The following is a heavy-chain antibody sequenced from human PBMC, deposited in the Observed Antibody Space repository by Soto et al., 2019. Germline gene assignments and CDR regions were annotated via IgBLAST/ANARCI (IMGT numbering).Heavy chain of an antibody. D-gene: IGHD6-25*01. J-gene: IGHJ6*02. CDR2: ISYDGSNK. CDR1: GFTFSSYG. V-gene: IGHV3-30*18. Sequence: QVQLVESGGGVVQPGRSLRLSCAASGFTFSSYGMHWVRQAPGKGLEWVAVISYDGSNKYYADSVKGRFTISRDNSKNTLYLQMNSLTAEDTAVYYCAKDRRQNYYYGMDVWGQGTTVTVSS. CDR3: AKDRRQNYYYGMDV.